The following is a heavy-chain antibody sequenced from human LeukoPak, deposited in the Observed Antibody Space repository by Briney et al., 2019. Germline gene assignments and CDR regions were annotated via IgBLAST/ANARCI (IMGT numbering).Heavy chain of an antibody. CDR2: ISYDGRNK. CDR1: GFTFSNSG. V-gene: IGHV3-30*18. D-gene: IGHD6-25*01. Sequence: PGRSLRLSCAASGFTFSNSGMHWVRQAPGKGLEWVAVISYDGRNKYYTDSVKGRFTISGDNSKNTVYLQMNSLRAEDTAVYYCAKDHSTAAAGYYFDYWGQGTLVTVSS. CDR3: AKDHSTAAAGYYFDY. J-gene: IGHJ4*02.